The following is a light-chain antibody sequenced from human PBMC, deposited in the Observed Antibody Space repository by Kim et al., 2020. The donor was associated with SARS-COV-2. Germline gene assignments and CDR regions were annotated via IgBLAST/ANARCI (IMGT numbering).Light chain of an antibody. V-gene: IGLV2-14*04. CDR1: RSDVGGYNH. J-gene: IGLJ3*02. Sequence: GQSITISCTGTRSDVGGYNHVSWYQQHPGKVPKLLIYDVSKRPSGVSNRFSGSKSGNTASLTISGLQAEDEADYYCASFAPSNTWVFGGGTELTVL. CDR3: ASFAPSNTWV. CDR2: DVS.